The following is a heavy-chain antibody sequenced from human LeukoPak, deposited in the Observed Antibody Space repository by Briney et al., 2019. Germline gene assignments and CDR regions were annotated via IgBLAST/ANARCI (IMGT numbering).Heavy chain of an antibody. CDR3: AHFPYGYFDY. CDR1: GFLLSTSGVG. Sequence: SGPTLVKPTQTLTLTCTFSGFLLSTSGVGVGWIRQPPGKALEWLALIYWDDDKRYSPSLKSRLTITKDTSKNQVVLTMTNMDPVDTATYYCAHFPYGYFDYWGQGTLVTVSS. D-gene: IGHD5-18*01. V-gene: IGHV2-5*02. J-gene: IGHJ4*02. CDR2: IYWDDDK.